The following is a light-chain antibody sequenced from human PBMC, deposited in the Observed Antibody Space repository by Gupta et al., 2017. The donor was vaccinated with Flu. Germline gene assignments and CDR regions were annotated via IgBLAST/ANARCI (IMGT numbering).Light chain of an antibody. CDR1: SNDIGAYNY. Sequence: QSALTQPASVSGSPGQSITISCTGTSNDIGAYNYVSWHQHHPGKAPKLLIFEVSNRPSGVSYRFSGSKSANTASLTISGLQPDDEADYYCNSYTILSTWVFGGGTKLTVL. CDR3: NSYTILSTWV. V-gene: IGLV2-14*01. CDR2: EVS. J-gene: IGLJ3*02.